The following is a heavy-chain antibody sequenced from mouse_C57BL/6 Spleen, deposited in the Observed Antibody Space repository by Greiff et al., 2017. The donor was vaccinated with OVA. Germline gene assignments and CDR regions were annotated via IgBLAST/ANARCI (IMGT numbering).Heavy chain of an antibody. CDR2: ISYDGSN. CDR1: GYSITSGYY. CDR3: ARRSNDVAY. Sequence: EVKLEESGPGLVKPSQSLSLTCSVSGYSITSGYYWYWIRQFPGNKLEWMGYISYDGSNNYTPSLKNRISITSDTSKNQFFMKLNSVTTEDTATYYCARRSNDVAYWGQGTLVTVSA. J-gene: IGHJ3*01. D-gene: IGHD2-12*01. V-gene: IGHV3-6*01.